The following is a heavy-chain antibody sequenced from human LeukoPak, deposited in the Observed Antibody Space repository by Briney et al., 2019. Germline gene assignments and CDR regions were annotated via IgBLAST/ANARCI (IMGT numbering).Heavy chain of an antibody. V-gene: IGHV3-30*04. D-gene: IGHD3-3*01. CDR2: ISYDGSNK. J-gene: IGHJ4*02. CDR3: ARDPHDFWSGYFNRGGFDY. CDR1: GFTFSSYA. Sequence: GGSLRLSCAASGFTFSSYAMHWVRQAPGKGLEWVAVISYDGSNKYYADSVKGRFTISRDNSKNTLYLQMNSLRAEDTAVYYCARDPHDFWSGYFNRGGFDYWGQGTLVTVSS.